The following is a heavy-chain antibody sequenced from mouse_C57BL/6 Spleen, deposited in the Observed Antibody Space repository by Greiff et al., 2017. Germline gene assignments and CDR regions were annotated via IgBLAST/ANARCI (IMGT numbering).Heavy chain of an antibody. V-gene: IGHV5-9*01. CDR3: ARHEKDLYAMDY. CDR2: ISGGGGNT. CDR1: GFTFSSYT. J-gene: IGHJ4*01. Sequence: EVQRVESGGGLVKPGGSLKLSCAASGFTFSSYTMSWVRQTPEKRLEWVATISGGGGNTYYPDSVKGRFTISRDNAKNTLYLQMSSLRSEDTALYYCARHEKDLYAMDYWGQGTSVTVSS.